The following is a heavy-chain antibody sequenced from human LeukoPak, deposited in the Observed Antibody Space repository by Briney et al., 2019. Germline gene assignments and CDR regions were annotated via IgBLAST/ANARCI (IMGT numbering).Heavy chain of an antibody. D-gene: IGHD3-10*01. V-gene: IGHV3-21*01. CDR2: ISSSSSYI. Sequence: GGSLRLSCAASGFTFSSYSMNWVRQAPGKGLERVSSISSSSSYIYYADSVKGRFTISRDNAKNSLYLQMNSLRAEDTAVYYCARMVRGVIITASPYYYYYMDVWGKGTTVTVSS. CDR1: GFTFSSYS. J-gene: IGHJ6*03. CDR3: ARMVRGVIITASPYYYYYMDV.